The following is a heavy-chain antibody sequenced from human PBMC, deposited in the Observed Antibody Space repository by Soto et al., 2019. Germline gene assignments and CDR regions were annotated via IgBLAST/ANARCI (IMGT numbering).Heavy chain of an antibody. CDR3: ARATQSFMHV. CDR1: GDSISDYY. CDR2: IYHSGST. V-gene: IGHV4-59*12. J-gene: IGHJ6*02. Sequence: PSETLSLTCSVSGDSISDYYWSWIRQPPGKGLEWIGYIYHSGSTYYNPSLKSRVTISVDTSKNQFSLKLRSLTAADTAVYYRARATQSFMHVWGQGTTVTVS.